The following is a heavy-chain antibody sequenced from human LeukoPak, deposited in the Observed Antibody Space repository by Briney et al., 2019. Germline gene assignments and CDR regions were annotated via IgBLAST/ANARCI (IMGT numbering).Heavy chain of an antibody. Sequence: PSETLSLTCAVYGGSFSGYYWTWIRQPPGKGLEWIGEINHSGGTNYNPSLKSRVTISVDTSKNQFSLKLSSVTAADTAVYYCARGHPLLDYWGQGTLVTVYS. J-gene: IGHJ4*02. CDR3: ARGHPLLDY. CDR2: INHSGGT. D-gene: IGHD2-21*02. V-gene: IGHV4-34*01. CDR1: GGSFSGYY.